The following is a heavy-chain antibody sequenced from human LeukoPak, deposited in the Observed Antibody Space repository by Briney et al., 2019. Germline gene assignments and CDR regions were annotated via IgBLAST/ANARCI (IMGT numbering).Heavy chain of an antibody. J-gene: IGHJ4*02. CDR2: ISGSGGSI. Sequence: GGTLRLSCAASGLTFSSYGMSWVRQAPGKGLEWVSAISGSGGSIYYADSVKGRSAISRDNSKNTLYLHMRSLRAEATALYFCTGNGPFDYWGQGTLVTVSS. CDR1: GLTFSSYG. CDR3: TGNGPFDY. D-gene: IGHD2-8*01. V-gene: IGHV3-23*01.